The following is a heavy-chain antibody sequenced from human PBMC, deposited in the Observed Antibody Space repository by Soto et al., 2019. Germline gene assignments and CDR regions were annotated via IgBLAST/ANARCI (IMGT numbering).Heavy chain of an antibody. Sequence: GGSLRLSCAASGFIFTSYGMHWVRQAPGKGLEWVAVTSYNGNDRFYADSVKGRFTISRDNPENTLYLQMDSLRAEDTAVYYCARRYLGYYYMDVWGKGTTVTVSS. CDR2: TSYNGNDR. D-gene: IGHD3-9*01. CDR3: ARRYLGYYYMDV. J-gene: IGHJ6*03. V-gene: IGHV3-30*03. CDR1: GFIFTSYG.